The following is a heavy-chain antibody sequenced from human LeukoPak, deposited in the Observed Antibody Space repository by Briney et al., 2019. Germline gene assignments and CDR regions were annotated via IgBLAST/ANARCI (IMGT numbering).Heavy chain of an antibody. D-gene: IGHD1-1*01. Sequence: GESLKISCKGSGYIFDNYWIGWVRQMPGKGLEWMGIIYPGNSDTRYSPSFQGQVSFSADKSISTAYLQWSSLQASDTAMYYCARHKSDETATYFFDYWGQGTPVTVSS. V-gene: IGHV5-51*01. CDR1: GYIFDNYW. J-gene: IGHJ4*02. CDR3: ARHKSDETATYFFDY. CDR2: IYPGNSDT.